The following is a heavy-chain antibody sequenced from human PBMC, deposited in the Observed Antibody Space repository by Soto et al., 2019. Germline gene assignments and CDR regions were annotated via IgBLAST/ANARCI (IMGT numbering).Heavy chain of an antibody. CDR2: IYYSGST. V-gene: IGHV4-59*12. CDR1: GGSLSSYY. Sequence: SETLSLTCVVSGGSLSSYYWSWIRQPPGKGLEWIGYIYYSGSTNYNPSLKSRVTISVDTSKNQFSLKLSSVTAADTAVYYCARSVDPWGPGPLVTAPQ. J-gene: IGHJ5*02. CDR3: ARSVDP.